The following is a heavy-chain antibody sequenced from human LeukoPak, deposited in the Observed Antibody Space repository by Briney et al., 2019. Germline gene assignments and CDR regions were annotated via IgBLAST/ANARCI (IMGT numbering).Heavy chain of an antibody. CDR3: ARAMRSGYDY. D-gene: IGHD5-12*01. V-gene: IGHV3-48*02. Sequence: PGGSLRLSCAASGFTFSSYGMNWVRQAPGKRLEWVSYISSSSDSIYYADSVKGRFTISRDNAESSLYLQMNSLRDEDTAVYYCARAMRSGYDYWGQGTLVTVSS. J-gene: IGHJ4*02. CDR2: ISSSSDSI. CDR1: GFTFSSYG.